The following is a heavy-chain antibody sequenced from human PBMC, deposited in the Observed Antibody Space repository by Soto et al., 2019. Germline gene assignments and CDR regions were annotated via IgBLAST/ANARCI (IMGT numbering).Heavy chain of an antibody. CDR2: INAGNGNT. J-gene: IGHJ5*02. CDR1: VYTFSSDP. Sequence: GASAKLSRKTAVYTFSSDPMHWVRLAPGQRLEWMGWINAGNGNTKYSQKFQGRVTITRDTSASTAYMELSSLRSEDTAVYYCARDQITIFGVVPNWFDPWGQGTLVTVSS. CDR3: ARDQITIFGVVPNWFDP. V-gene: IGHV1-3*01. D-gene: IGHD3-3*01.